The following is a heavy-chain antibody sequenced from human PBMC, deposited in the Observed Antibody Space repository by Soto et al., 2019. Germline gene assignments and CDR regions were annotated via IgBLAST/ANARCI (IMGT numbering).Heavy chain of an antibody. CDR3: ARGLAEGSYSYGMDV. Sequence: ASVKVSCKASGYILTVYDIYWVRQAPGQGLEWMGSLTPDTSDTVYAQTFQGRVTMTTNTSISTAYMELSSLRPEDTALYYCARGLAEGSYSYGMDVWG. D-gene: IGHD2-21*01. CDR1: GYILTVYD. CDR2: LTPDTSDT. J-gene: IGHJ6*02. V-gene: IGHV1-8*01.